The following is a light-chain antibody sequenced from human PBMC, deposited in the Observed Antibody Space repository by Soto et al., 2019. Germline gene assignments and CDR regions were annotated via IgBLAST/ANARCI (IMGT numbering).Light chain of an antibody. CDR2: GAS. J-gene: IGKJ2*01. CDR1: QSVSSSY. V-gene: IGKV3-20*01. Sequence: EIVLTQSPGTLSLSPGERATLSCRASQSVSSSYLAWYQQKPGQAPRLVIYGASSRATGIPDRFSGSGSGTDFHLTISRLEPEDFAVYYCQLYGSSPLYTFGQGTKLEIK. CDR3: QLYGSSPLYT.